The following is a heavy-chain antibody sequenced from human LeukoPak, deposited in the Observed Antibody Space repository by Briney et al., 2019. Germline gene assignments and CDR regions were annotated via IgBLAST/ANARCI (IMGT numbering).Heavy chain of an antibody. Sequence: GGSLRLSCAASGFTFSSYGMHWVRQAPGKGLEWVAFIRYDGSNKYYADSVKGRFTISRDNSKNTLYLQMNSLRAEDTAVYYCARLREIPVFGVVTRSTSYFDYWGQGTLVTVSS. CDR1: GFTFSSYG. J-gene: IGHJ4*02. D-gene: IGHD3-3*01. CDR3: ARLREIPVFGVVTRSTSYFDY. V-gene: IGHV3-30*02. CDR2: IRYDGSNK.